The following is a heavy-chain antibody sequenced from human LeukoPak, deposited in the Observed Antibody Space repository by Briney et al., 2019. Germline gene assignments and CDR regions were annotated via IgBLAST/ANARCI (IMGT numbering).Heavy chain of an antibody. J-gene: IGHJ4*02. CDR2: IYSDGRI. CDR3: ARESGYSYGLAGFFDY. V-gene: IGHV3-53*01. CDR1: GFTVSSNY. D-gene: IGHD5-18*01. Sequence: GGSLRLSCAASGFTVSSNYMSWVRQAPGKGLEWVSVIYSDGRIHYADSVKGRFTISRDDSKDTLYLQMNSLRAEDTAVYYCARESGYSYGLAGFFDYWGQGTLVTVSS.